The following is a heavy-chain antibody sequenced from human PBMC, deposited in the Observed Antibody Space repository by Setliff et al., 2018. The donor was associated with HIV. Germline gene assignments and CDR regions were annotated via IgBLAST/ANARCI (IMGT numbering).Heavy chain of an antibody. V-gene: IGHV4-39*07. CDR3: ARGAGDRGDAFDV. CDR1: GDSIGSSSYY. D-gene: IGHD7-27*01. Sequence: SETLSLTCTVSGDSIGSSSYYWGWIRQPPGKGLEWIGSIYYSGSTFYNPSLKSRVTISIDTSKNQLSLKLSFVTAADTAVYYCARGAGDRGDAFDVWGQGTMVTVSS. CDR2: IYYSGST. J-gene: IGHJ3*01.